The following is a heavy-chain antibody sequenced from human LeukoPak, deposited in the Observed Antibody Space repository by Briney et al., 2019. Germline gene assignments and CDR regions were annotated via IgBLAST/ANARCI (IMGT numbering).Heavy chain of an antibody. Sequence: ASVKVSCKASGYTFTSYDINWVRQATGQGLEWMGWMNPNSGNTGYAQKFQGRVTMTRNTSIGTAYMELSSLRSEDTAVYYCARARSPSSGYLLRDHNWFDPWGQGTLVTVSS. CDR3: ARARSPSSGYLLRDHNWFDP. CDR1: GYTFTSYD. V-gene: IGHV1-8*01. D-gene: IGHD3-22*01. J-gene: IGHJ5*02. CDR2: MNPNSGNT.